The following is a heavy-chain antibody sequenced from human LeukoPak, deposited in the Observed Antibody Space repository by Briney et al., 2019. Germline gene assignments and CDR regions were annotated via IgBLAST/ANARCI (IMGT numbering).Heavy chain of an antibody. J-gene: IGHJ6*02. D-gene: IGHD5-18*01. CDR1: GFTFSSYT. V-gene: IGHV3-30-3*01. CDR2: ISYDGSKK. Sequence: PGGSLRLSCAASGFTFSSYTMHWVRQAPGKGLEWVAVISYDGSKKYYADSVKGRFTISRDNSKNTLYLQMNSLRADDTAVYYCARAEDTAMVPGYYGMDVWGQGTTVTVSS. CDR3: ARAEDTAMVPGYYGMDV.